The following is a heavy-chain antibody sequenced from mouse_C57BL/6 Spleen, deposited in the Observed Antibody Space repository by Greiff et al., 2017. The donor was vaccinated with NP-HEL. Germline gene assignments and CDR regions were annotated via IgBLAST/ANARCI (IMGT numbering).Heavy chain of an antibody. CDR3: ARQGPDWYFDV. CDR1: GFTFSDYG. J-gene: IGHJ1*03. V-gene: IGHV5-17*01. Sequence: DVMLVESGGGLVKPGGSLKLSCAASGFTFSDYGMHWVRQAPEKGLEWVAYISSGSSTIYYADTVKGRFTISRDNAKNTLFQQMTSLRSEDTAMYYCARQGPDWYFDVWGTGTTVTVSS. CDR2: ISSGSSTI.